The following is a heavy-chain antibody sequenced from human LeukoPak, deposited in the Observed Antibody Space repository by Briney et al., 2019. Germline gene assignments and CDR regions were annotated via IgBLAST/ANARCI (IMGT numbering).Heavy chain of an antibody. J-gene: IGHJ4*02. CDR1: VFTFSAYF. CDR2: ISNPGSASAI. CDR3: ARMRRSGDSRYFDY. D-gene: IGHD5-18*01. V-gene: IGHV3-11*01. Sequence: RGSLRLSCAASVFTFSAYFISCIRQSPGKRLEWVSYISNPGSASAIYYADSVKGRFTISRDNPKNSLCLQMNNLRAEDTAVYYCARMRRSGDSRYFDYWGQGTLVTVSS.